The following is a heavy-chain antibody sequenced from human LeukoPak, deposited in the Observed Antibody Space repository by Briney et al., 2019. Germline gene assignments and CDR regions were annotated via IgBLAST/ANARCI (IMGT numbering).Heavy chain of an antibody. D-gene: IGHD1-26*01. CDR2: INYSGST. V-gene: IGHV4-59*01. J-gene: IGHJ4*02. CDR3: ARGGSYLDY. CDR1: GGSISSYY. Sequence: PSETLSLTCTVSGGSISSYYWSWIRQPPGKGLEWIGYINYSGSTNYNPSLKSRVTISVDTSKNQFSLKLSSVTAADTAVYYCARGGSYLDYWGQGTLVTVSS.